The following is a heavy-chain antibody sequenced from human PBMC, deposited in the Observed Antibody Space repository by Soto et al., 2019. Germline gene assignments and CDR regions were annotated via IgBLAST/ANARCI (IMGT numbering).Heavy chain of an antibody. V-gene: IGHV5-51*01. CDR1: GYNLTNYW. D-gene: IGHD3-22*01. CDR3: ARLPSWLPREYYFAY. J-gene: IGHJ4*02. Sequence: PGESMKISNKGSGYNLTNYWIGWMPQMPGKGLAWMGIIHPGDSDTRYSPSFPGQVTISADKSISTAYLQWSSLKASDTAMYYCARLPSWLPREYYFAYWGQGTLVTVS. CDR2: IHPGDSDT.